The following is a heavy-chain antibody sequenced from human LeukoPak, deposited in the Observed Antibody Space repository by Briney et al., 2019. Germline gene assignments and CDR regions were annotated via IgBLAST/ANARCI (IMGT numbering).Heavy chain of an antibody. CDR3: ARGNYYGMDV. Sequence: GGSLRLSCAASGFTFSSYWMHRVRQAPGKGLVWVSRIKSDGSSTSYVDSVKGRFTISRDNAKNTLYLQMNSLRAEDTAVYYCARGNYYGMDVWGQGTTVTVSS. CDR2: IKSDGSST. CDR1: GFTFSSYW. V-gene: IGHV3-74*01. J-gene: IGHJ6*02.